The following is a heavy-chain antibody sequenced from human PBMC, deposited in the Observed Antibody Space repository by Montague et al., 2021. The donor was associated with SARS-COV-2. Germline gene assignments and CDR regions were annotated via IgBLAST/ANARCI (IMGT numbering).Heavy chain of an antibody. V-gene: IGHV6-1*01. J-gene: IGHJ4*02. CDR3: ARTSASRDY. Sequence: NDYAVTVQRRITINPDTSNNQISLQLNSVPPEDTAVYYCARTSASRDYWGQGTLVTVSS. CDR2: N. D-gene: IGHD1-26*01.